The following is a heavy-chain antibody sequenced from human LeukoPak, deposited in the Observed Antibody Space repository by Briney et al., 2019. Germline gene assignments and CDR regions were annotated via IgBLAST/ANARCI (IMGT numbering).Heavy chain of an antibody. CDR1: GYIFTRYA. CDR3: ARDGNLDF. D-gene: IGHD4-23*01. CDR2: INTNTGNP. V-gene: IGHV7-4-1*02. J-gene: IGHJ4*02. Sequence: ASVKVSCKASGYIFTRYAIHWVRQAPGQGLEWMGWINTNTGNPTYAQAFKGRFVFFLATSANTTYLQISRLKAEDTAVYYCARDGNLDFWGQGTLVTVSS.